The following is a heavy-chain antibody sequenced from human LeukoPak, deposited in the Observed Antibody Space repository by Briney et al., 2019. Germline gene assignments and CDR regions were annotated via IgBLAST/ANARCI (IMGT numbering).Heavy chain of an antibody. D-gene: IGHD1-26*01. CDR1: GGSISSYY. V-gene: IGHV4-39*07. Sequence: SETLSLTCTVSGGSISSYYWGWIRQPPGKGLEWIGSISNSGSTYYNPSLKSRVTTSVDTSNNQFSLKLSSVTAADTAVYYCATTTIRLGYWGQGTLVTVSS. CDR3: ATTTIRLGY. CDR2: ISNSGST. J-gene: IGHJ4*02.